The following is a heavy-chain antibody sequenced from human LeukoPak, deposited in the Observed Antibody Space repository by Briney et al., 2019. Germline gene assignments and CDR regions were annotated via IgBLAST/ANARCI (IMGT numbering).Heavy chain of an antibody. CDR3: ARGGYSGSYIGY. J-gene: IGHJ4*02. V-gene: IGHV4-34*01. CDR2: INHSGST. Sequence: PSETLSLTCAVYGGSFSGYYWSWIRQPPGKGLEWIGEINHSGSTNYNPSLKSRVTISVDTSKNQFSLKLSSVTAADTAVYYCARGGYSGSYIGYWGQGTLVTVSS. CDR1: GGSFSGYY. D-gene: IGHD1-26*01.